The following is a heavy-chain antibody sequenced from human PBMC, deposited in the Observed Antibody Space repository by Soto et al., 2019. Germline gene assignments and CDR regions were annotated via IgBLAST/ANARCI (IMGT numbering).Heavy chain of an antibody. CDR2: IWYDGSNK. J-gene: IGHJ6*02. Sequence: GGSLRLSCAASGFTFSSYGMHWVRQAPGKGLEWVAVIWYDGSNKYYADSVKGRFTISRDNSKNTLYLQMNSLRAEDTAVYYCARDRQEWVTEGYYFYGMDVWGQGTTVTVSS. CDR1: GFTFSSYG. D-gene: IGHD3-3*01. CDR3: ARDRQEWVTEGYYFYGMDV. V-gene: IGHV3-33*01.